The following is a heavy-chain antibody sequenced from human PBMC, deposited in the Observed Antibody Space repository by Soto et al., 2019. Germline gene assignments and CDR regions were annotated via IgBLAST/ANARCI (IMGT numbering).Heavy chain of an antibody. D-gene: IGHD6-19*01. J-gene: IGHJ5*02. Sequence: SGGSLRLSCAASGLTFSSYAMSWVRQAPGRGLEWVAVISNTGLTTHYADSVKGRFTISRDNSKRTVYLQMNSLRVDDTAVYFCAKDPLWGQWLEYGYLDQWGQGNLVTVSS. CDR1: GLTFSSYA. CDR2: ISNTGLTT. CDR3: AKDPLWGQWLEYGYLDQ. V-gene: IGHV3-23*01.